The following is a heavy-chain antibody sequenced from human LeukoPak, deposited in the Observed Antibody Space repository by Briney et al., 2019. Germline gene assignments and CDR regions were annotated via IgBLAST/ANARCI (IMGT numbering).Heavy chain of an antibody. Sequence: GGSLRLSCAASGFTFSGSAMHWVRQASGKGLEWVGRIRSKANSYATAYAASVKGRFTISRDDSKNTAYLQMNSLKTEDTAVYYCTTRLLWFGELFDYWGQGTLVTVSS. CDR2: IRSKANSYAT. V-gene: IGHV3-73*01. J-gene: IGHJ4*02. D-gene: IGHD3-10*01. CDR3: TTRLLWFGELFDY. CDR1: GFTFSGSA.